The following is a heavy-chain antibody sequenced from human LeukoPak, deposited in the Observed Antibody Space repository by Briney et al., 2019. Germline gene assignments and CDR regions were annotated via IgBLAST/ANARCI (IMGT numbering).Heavy chain of an antibody. V-gene: IGHV4-59*01. D-gene: IGHD5-12*01. Sequence: SETLSLSCTVSGASTRHFYWNWIRQPPGKGLEWIGYMHNSGSSKHSPSLKSRVTISIDTSKNQFSLQLTSVTAADTAMYFCARSAEWLRNAFDIWGQGTMVSVSS. CDR2: MHNSGSS. CDR1: GASTRHFY. J-gene: IGHJ3*02. CDR3: ARSAEWLRNAFDI.